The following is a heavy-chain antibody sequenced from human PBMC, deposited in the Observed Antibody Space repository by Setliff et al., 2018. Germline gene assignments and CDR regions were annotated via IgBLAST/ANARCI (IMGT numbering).Heavy chain of an antibody. V-gene: IGHV4-4*07. J-gene: IGHJ1*01. CDR2: VYSNVGT. D-gene: IGHD1-26*01. Sequence: PSETLSLTCTVSGASIWSWSRQPAGKGLEWIGRVYSNVGTNFNPSLKSRVTMSVDASKNQISLKLTSVTAADTAVYYCASRNSDGGPEYFQHWGQGALVTVSS. CDR3: ASRNSDGGPEYFQH. CDR1: GASI.